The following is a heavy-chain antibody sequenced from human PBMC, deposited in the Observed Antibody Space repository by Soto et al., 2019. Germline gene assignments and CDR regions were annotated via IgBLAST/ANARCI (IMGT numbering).Heavy chain of an antibody. D-gene: IGHD2-15*01. Sequence: PSETLSLTCTVSGGSISSGGYYWSWIRQHPGKGLEWIGYIYYSGSTYYNPSLKSRVTISVDTSKNQFSLKLSSVTAADTAVYYCARDFDCSGGSCTDYWGQGTLVTVSS. V-gene: IGHV4-31*03. CDR1: GGSISSGGYY. J-gene: IGHJ4*02. CDR2: IYYSGST. CDR3: ARDFDCSGGSCTDY.